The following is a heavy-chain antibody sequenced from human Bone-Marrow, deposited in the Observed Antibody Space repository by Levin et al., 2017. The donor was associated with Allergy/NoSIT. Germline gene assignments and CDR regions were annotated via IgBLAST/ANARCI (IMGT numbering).Heavy chain of an antibody. CDR1: GYTFTSYG. CDR3: ARDYDILTGLQDAFDI. CDR2: ISAYNGNT. V-gene: IGHV1-18*01. Sequence: ASVKVSCKASGYTFTSYGISWVRQAPGQGLEWMGWISAYNGNTNYAQKLQGRVTMTTDTSTSTAYMELRSLRSDDTAVYYCARDYDILTGLQDAFDIWGQGTMVTVSS. D-gene: IGHD3-9*01. J-gene: IGHJ3*02.